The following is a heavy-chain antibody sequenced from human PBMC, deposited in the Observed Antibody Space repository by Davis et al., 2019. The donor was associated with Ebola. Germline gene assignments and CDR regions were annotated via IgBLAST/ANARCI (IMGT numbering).Heavy chain of an antibody. D-gene: IGHD2-2*01. CDR1: GFSLSTSGVG. CDR3: ARIRLVDIVVVPAARSDYYYYYMDV. J-gene: IGHJ6*03. CDR2: IYWNDDK. V-gene: IGHV2-5*01. Sequence: SGPTLVKPAQTLTLTCTFSGFSLSTSGVGVGWIRQPPGKALEWLALIYWNDDKRYSPSLKSRLTITKDTSKNQVVLTMTNMDPVDTATYYCARIRLVDIVVVPAARSDYYYYYMDVWGKGTTVTVSS.